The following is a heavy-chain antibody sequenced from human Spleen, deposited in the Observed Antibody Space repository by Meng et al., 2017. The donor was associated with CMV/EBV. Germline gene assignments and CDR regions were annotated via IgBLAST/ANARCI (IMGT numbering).Heavy chain of an antibody. CDR2: ISASGVNT. V-gene: IGHV3-23*01. D-gene: IGHD6-6*01. J-gene: IGHJ4*01. CDR3: AKEIGSSRPFDY. CDR1: GFTFSSYW. Sequence: GESLKISCAASGFTFSSYWMNWVRQAPGKGLEWVSAISASGVNTYYADSVKGRFTISRDNSKNTLYLQMNSLRAEDTAVYSCAKEIGSSRPFDYWGQGTLVTVSS.